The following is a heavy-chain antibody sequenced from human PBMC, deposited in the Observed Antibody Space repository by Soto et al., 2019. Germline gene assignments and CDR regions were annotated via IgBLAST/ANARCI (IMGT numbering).Heavy chain of an antibody. D-gene: IGHD6-13*01. Sequence: VKVSCKASGGTFSSYAISWVRQAPGQGLEWMGGIIPIFGTANYAQKFQGRVTITADESTSTAYMELSSLRSEDTAVYYCARVKQQLVMGFDPWGQGTLVTVSS. V-gene: IGHV1-69*13. J-gene: IGHJ5*02. CDR2: IIPIFGTA. CDR1: GGTFSSYA. CDR3: ARVKQQLVMGFDP.